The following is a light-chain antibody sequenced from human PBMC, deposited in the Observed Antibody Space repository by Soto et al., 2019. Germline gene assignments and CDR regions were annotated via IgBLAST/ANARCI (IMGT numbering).Light chain of an antibody. CDR2: DVT. CDR3: GSYTTSSTVVV. J-gene: IGLJ2*01. CDR1: SSDVGLYKY. V-gene: IGLV2-14*01. Sequence: QSALTQPASVSGSPGQSITISCTGTSSDVGLYKYVSWYQQHPGKAPKLIIYDVTNRPSGVSNRFSGSKSGNTASLTISGLQADDEADYYCGSYTTSSTVVVFGGGTKVTVL.